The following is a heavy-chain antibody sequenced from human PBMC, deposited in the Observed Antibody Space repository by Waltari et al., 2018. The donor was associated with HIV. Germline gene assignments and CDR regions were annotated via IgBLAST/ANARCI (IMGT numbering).Heavy chain of an antibody. Sequence: HPVPFAAELKKPGCSVKVSRKATGGRTGRCALTCVRKPPGQGLVGLEVIIPIFHTTNDAQKFQGRITITADESTSTAYMELSSLRSEDTAVYYCARGTYGGNPWFDYWGQGTLVTVSS. D-gene: IGHD2-15*01. J-gene: IGHJ4*02. CDR1: GGRTGRCA. CDR3: ARGTYGGNPWFDY. V-gene: IGHV1-69*01. CDR2: IIPIFHTT.